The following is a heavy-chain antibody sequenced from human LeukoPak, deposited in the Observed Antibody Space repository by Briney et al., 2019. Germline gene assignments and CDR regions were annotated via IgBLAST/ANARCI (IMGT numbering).Heavy chain of an antibody. CDR3: ARTEWVTTYYYYMDV. J-gene: IGHJ6*03. D-gene: IGHD4-11*01. CDR1: GGSISSYD. Sequence: SETLSLTCTVSGGSISSYDWSWIRQPAGKGLEWIGSIYYSGSTYYNPSLKSRVTISVDTSKNQFSLKLSSVTAADTAVYYCARTEWVTTYYYYMDVWGKGTTVTVSS. V-gene: IGHV4-4*07. CDR2: IYYSGST.